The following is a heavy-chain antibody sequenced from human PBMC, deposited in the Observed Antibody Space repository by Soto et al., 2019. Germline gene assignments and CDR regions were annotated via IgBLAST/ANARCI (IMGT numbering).Heavy chain of an antibody. CDR1: GFTLSSYW. CDR2: IKQDGSEK. D-gene: IGHD6-19*01. Sequence: SGGSLRLACAASGFTLSSYWMNWVRQAPGKGLEWVANIKQDGSEKYYVDSVRGRFIISRDNAKNSLTLQMNSLRAEDTAVYYCARDADASGWYHYGMDLWGQGTMVTVSS. V-gene: IGHV3-7*01. J-gene: IGHJ6*02. CDR3: ARDADASGWYHYGMDL.